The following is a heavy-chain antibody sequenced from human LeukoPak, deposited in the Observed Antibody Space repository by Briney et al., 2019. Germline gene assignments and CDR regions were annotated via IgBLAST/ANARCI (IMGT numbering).Heavy chain of an antibody. CDR2: INPNSGGT. Sequence: ASVKVSCKASGYTFTGYYMHWVRQAPGQGLEWMGWINPNSGGTNYAQKFQGRVTMTRDTSISTAYMELSGLRSDDTAVYYCAILKIVVVPAAMSRPPALDYWGQGALVTVSS. CDR1: GYTFTGYY. J-gene: IGHJ4*02. CDR3: AILKIVVVPAAMSRPPALDY. D-gene: IGHD2-2*01. V-gene: IGHV1-2*02.